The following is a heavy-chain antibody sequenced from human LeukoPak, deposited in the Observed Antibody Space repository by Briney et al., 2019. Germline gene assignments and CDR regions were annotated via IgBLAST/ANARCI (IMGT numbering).Heavy chain of an antibody. CDR3: ARGGIYYDTSGYLDH. D-gene: IGHD3-22*01. J-gene: IGHJ4*02. CDR2: ISSKGGST. V-gene: IGHV3-64*01. Sequence: PGGSLRLSCAASGFTFTNYSMHWVRQAPGKGLEYVSAISSKGGSTYYAKSVKGRFTISRDNSKNTLVLQMCSLRAEDMAVYYCARGGIYYDTSGYLDHWGQGTLVTVSS. CDR1: GFTFTNYS.